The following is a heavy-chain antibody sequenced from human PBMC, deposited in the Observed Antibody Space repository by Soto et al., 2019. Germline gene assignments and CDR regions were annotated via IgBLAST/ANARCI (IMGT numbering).Heavy chain of an antibody. V-gene: IGHV3-23*01. CDR1: GLTFSTYA. CDR2: IGGSGTGGRT. Sequence: EVHLLESGGDLVQPGGSLRLSCTASGLTFSTYAMSWVRQAPGKWLEWVSAIGGSGTGGRTHYADSVKGRFTISRDNSKTTVYLQMNSLRADDTAVYYCAKSPGGLDGYNSDYYGMDVWGQGTTVTVSS. J-gene: IGHJ6*02. CDR3: AKSPGGLDGYNSDYYGMDV. D-gene: IGHD5-12*01.